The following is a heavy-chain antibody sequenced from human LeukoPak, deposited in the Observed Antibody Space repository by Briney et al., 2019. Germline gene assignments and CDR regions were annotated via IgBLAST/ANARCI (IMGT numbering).Heavy chain of an antibody. CDR2: IYHSGST. CDR3: ARAPVEIATIYFDY. D-gene: IGHD1-1*01. J-gene: IGHJ4*02. CDR1: GGPTSSGGYS. V-gene: IGHV4-30-2*01. Sequence: SQTLSLTCAVSGGPTSSGGYSWSWIRQPPGKGLEWIGYIYHSGSTYYNPSLKSRVTISVDRSKNQFSLKLSSVTAADTAVYYCARAPVEIATIYFDYWGQGTLVTVSS.